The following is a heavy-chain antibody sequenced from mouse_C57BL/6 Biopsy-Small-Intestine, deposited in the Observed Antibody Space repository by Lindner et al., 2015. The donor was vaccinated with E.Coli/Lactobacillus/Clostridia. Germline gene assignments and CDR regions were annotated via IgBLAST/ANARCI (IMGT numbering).Heavy chain of an antibody. J-gene: IGHJ2*01. D-gene: IGHD2-4*01. CDR1: GYTFTNYW. V-gene: IGHV1-63*01. CDR2: IYPGGDYT. CDR3: ARFYDYDGGYFDY. Sequence: QLQESGGEVVRTGTSVKMSCKASGYTFTNYWIGWAKQRPGQGLEWIGDIYPGGDYTNYSEKFKGKATLTADKSSSKTYMQFSSLTSEDSAIYYCARFYDYDGGYFDYWGQGTTLIVSS.